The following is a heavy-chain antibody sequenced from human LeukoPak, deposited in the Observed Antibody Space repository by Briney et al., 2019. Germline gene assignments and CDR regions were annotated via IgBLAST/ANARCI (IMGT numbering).Heavy chain of an antibody. CDR3: ASGDRGPCEFDY. Sequence: PGGSLRLSCAASGFTFDDYGMSWVRQAPGKGLEWVSGINWNGGSTYYADSVKGRFTISRDNSKNALYLQMNSLRAEDTAVYYCASGDRGPCEFDYWGQGTLVTVSS. CDR2: INWNGGST. J-gene: IGHJ4*02. V-gene: IGHV3-20*04. CDR1: GFTFDDYG. D-gene: IGHD3-22*01.